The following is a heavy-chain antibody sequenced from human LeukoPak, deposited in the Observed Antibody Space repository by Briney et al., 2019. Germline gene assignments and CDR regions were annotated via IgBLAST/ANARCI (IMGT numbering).Heavy chain of an antibody. Sequence: ASVKVSCKASGYTFTSYVMNWVRQAPGQGLEWMGWINTNTGNPTYAQGFTGRFVFSLDTSVSTAYLQISSLKAEDTAVYYCARGPPSSTYYDYVWGSYRYYYFDYWGQGTLVTVSS. J-gene: IGHJ4*02. V-gene: IGHV7-4-1*02. D-gene: IGHD3-16*02. CDR1: GYTFTSYV. CDR3: ARGPPSSTYYDYVWGSYRYYYFDY. CDR2: INTNTGNP.